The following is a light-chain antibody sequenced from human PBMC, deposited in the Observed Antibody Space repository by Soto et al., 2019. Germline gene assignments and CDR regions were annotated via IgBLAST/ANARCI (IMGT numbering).Light chain of an antibody. V-gene: IGLV3-1*01. CDR2: QDN. J-gene: IGLJ2*01. CDR3: QPWGRGTHVV. CDR1: KLGDKY. Sequence: SYELTQPPAVSVSPGQTASITCSGDKLGDKYASWYQQKPGQSPVLVIHQDNKRPSGIPERFSGSNSGNTATLTISGTQAMDEAHYYGQPWGRGTHVVFGGGTKVTVL.